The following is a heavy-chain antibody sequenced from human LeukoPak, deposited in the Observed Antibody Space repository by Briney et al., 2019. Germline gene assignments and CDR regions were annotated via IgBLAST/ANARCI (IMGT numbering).Heavy chain of an antibody. CDR2: INSDGSST. CDR3: ARGLHGYCSSTSCPKLGFR. V-gene: IGHV3-74*01. Sequence: QPGGSLTLSCAVSGFTFSSYWMHWVRQAPGKGLVWVSRINSDGSSTSYADSVKGQFTISRDNAKNTLYLQMNSLRAEDTAVYYCARGLHGYCSSTSCPKLGFRWGQGTLVTVSS. J-gene: IGHJ4*02. CDR1: GFTFSSYW. D-gene: IGHD2-2*03.